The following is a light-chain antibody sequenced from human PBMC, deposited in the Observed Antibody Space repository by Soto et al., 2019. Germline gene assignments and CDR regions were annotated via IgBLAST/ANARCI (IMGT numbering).Light chain of an antibody. CDR2: DVS. Sequence: QAVVTQPASVSGSPGQSITISCTGTSSDVGGYNYVSWYQQHPGKAPKLMIYDVSNRPSGVSNRFSGSKSGNTASLTISGLQAEDEADYYCISYTSSSTLVVFGGGTKLTVL. V-gene: IGLV2-14*01. CDR3: ISYTSSSTLVV. J-gene: IGLJ2*01. CDR1: SSDVGGYNY.